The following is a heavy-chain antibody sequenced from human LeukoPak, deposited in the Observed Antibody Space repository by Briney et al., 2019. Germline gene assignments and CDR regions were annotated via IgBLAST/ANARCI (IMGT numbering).Heavy chain of an antibody. V-gene: IGHV3-23*01. CDR3: AKDAIGQYRPYYFDC. CDR1: GFIFSSFA. D-gene: IGHD3-16*02. Sequence: GGSLTLSCASSGFIFSSFAMSWVRQAPGKGLEWVSSISGSGESTYYADYVKGRFTVSRDNSKNTLNLQLNSLRAEDTAVYYCAKDAIGQYRPYYFDCWGQGTLVTVSS. CDR2: ISGSGEST. J-gene: IGHJ4*02.